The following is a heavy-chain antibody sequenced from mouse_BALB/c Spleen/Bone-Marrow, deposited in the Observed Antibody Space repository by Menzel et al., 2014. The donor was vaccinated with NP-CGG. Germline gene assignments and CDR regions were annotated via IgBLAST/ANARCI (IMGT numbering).Heavy chain of an antibody. J-gene: IGHJ4*01. V-gene: IGHV4-1*02. CDR1: GFDFSRYW. CDR3: ARRGYYAMDY. CDR2: INPDSTTI. Sequence: EVKLQESGGGLVQPGGSLKLSCAASGFDFSRYWMSWVRQAPGKGLEWIGEINPDSTTIYYTPSLKDKFIISRDNAKNTLYLQMSKVRSEDTALYYCARRGYYAMDYWGQGTSVTVSS.